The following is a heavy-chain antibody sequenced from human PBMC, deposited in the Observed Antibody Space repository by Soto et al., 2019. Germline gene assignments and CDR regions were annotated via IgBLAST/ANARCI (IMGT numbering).Heavy chain of an antibody. J-gene: IGHJ4*02. D-gene: IGHD6-13*01. V-gene: IGHV4-39*01. Sequence: SETLSLTCTFSGGSISSSSYYWGWIRQPPGKGLEWIGSIYYSGSTYYNPSLKSRVTISVDTSKNQFSLKLGSVTAADTAVYYCARHAATPISSSWTRFDYWGQGTLVTVSS. CDR1: GGSISSSSYY. CDR2: IYYSGST. CDR3: ARHAATPISSSWTRFDY.